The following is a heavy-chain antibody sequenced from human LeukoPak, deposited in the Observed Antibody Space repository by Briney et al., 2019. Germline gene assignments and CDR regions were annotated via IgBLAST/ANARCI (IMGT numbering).Heavy chain of an antibody. V-gene: IGHV1-69*13. CDR2: SIHSLGTA. D-gene: IGHD1-26*01. Sequence: GGAVNVSCKASGGTLSSYASSWVRQAPGQGLEWMGGSIHSLGTANYAQKFRGRVTITADEYTSKAYMELSSLRSADTAVYYCARAVLLPQRWSSFDYWGQGTLVTVSS. J-gene: IGHJ4*02. CDR3: ARAVLLPQRWSSFDY. CDR1: GGTLSSYA.